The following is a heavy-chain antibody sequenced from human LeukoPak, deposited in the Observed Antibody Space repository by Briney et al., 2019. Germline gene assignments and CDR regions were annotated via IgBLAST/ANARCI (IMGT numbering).Heavy chain of an antibody. CDR3: ARDTTYCSGGSCYSVGYFQH. CDR1: GYTFTSYG. V-gene: IGHV1-18*01. CDR2: ISAYNGNT. J-gene: IGHJ1*01. D-gene: IGHD2-15*01. Sequence: ASVKVSCKASGYTFTSYGISWVRQAPGQGLEWMGWISAYNGNTNYAQKLQDRVTMTTDTSTSTAYMELRSLRSDDTAVYYCARDTTYCSGGSCYSVGYFQHWGQGTLVTVSS.